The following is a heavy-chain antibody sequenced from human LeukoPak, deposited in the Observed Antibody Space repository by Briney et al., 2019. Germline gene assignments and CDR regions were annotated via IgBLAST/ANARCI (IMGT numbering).Heavy chain of an antibody. CDR3: ARDPGNSGDYYFDY. V-gene: IGHV3-23*01. D-gene: IGHD4-17*01. J-gene: IGHJ4*02. CDR1: GFNLSNYG. Sequence: GGSLRLSCAASGFNLSNYGMFWIRQAPGKGLEWVSIISGSGGTTYYADSVKGRLTISRDNSKNTPYLQMNSLRAEDTAVYYCARDPGNSGDYYFDYWGQGTLVSVSS. CDR2: ISGSGGTT.